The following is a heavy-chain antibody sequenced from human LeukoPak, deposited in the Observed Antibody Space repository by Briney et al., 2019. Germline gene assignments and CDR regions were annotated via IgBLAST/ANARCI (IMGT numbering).Heavy chain of an antibody. J-gene: IGHJ4*02. CDR3: ARGYCSGGNCYYFDY. D-gene: IGHD2-15*01. Sequence: PSETLSLTCPVSGGSISTYYWSWIRQPAGKGLEWIGRIYTSGSTNYNPSLKSRVTMSVDTSKNQFSLKLSSVTAADTAVYYCARGYCSGGNCYYFDYWGQGILVTVSS. CDR2: IYTSGST. V-gene: IGHV4-4*07. CDR1: GGSISTYY.